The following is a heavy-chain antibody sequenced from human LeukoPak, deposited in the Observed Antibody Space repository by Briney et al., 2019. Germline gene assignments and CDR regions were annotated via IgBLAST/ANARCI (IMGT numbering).Heavy chain of an antibody. J-gene: IGHJ5*02. CDR2: ISDSGST. CDR3: ARVGYGDYGWFDP. Sequence: WETLSLTCTVSGDSISTYYWTWIRQPPGKGLEWIGYISDSGSTNYNPSLKSRVTISLDTSKNQFSLKLISLTAADTAAYYCARVGYGDYGWFDPWGQGTLVTVSS. D-gene: IGHD4-17*01. CDR1: GDSISTYY. V-gene: IGHV4-59*01.